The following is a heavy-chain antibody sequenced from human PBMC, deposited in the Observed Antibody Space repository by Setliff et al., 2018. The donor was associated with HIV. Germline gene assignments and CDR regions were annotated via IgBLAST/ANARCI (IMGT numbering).Heavy chain of an antibody. CDR2: ISGNAGST. V-gene: IGHV3-23*01. CDR1: GFIFSNYA. D-gene: IGHD6-13*01. J-gene: IGHJ4*02. Sequence: GGSLRLSCAASGFIFSNYAMSWVRQPPGKGLEWVSAISGNAGSTYYADSVKGRFTISRDNSKNTLCLQMNSLRAEDTAVYYCAKDHATSSWFTALLDYWGQGALVTVSS. CDR3: AKDHATSSWFTALLDY.